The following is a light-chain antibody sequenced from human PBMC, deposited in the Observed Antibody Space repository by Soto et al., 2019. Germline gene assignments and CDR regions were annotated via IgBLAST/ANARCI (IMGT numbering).Light chain of an antibody. Sequence: EIVMTQSPATLSVSPGEGATVSCRASQSVSSNLAWYQQKPGQAPRLLIYGASTRAAGIPARFSGSGSGTEFTLTISGLQSEDFAVYYCQQYNDWPRAFGQGTKLEIK. J-gene: IGKJ2*01. CDR2: GAS. CDR3: QQYNDWPRA. CDR1: QSVSSN. V-gene: IGKV3-15*01.